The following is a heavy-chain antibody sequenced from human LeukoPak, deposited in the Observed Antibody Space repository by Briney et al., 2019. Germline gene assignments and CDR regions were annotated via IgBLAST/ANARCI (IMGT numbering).Heavy chain of an antibody. CDR1: GFTFSSYM. Sequence: GGSLRLSCAASGFTFSSYMMNWVRQAPGKRLEWVSSINSGSTYTYYTESVKGRFTVSRDNAKNSLFLQMNSLRAEDTAIYYCARKLWHRNDCWGQGTLVTVSS. V-gene: IGHV3-21*01. CDR2: INSGSTYT. D-gene: IGHD3-16*01. CDR3: ARKLWHRNDC. J-gene: IGHJ4*02.